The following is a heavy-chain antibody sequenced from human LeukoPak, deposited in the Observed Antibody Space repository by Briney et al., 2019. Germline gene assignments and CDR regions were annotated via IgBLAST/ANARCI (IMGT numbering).Heavy chain of an antibody. Sequence: PSETLSLTCTVSGGSISSSNYLWGWLRQPPGQGLEWIGCIYYSGSSYPNPSFKSRLTISVDTSKNQFSLRPSSVTAADTAMYYCARQGDSCSGGSCYARTIDYWGQGTLVTVSS. CDR2: IYYSGSS. CDR1: GGSISSSNYL. V-gene: IGHV4-39*01. CDR3: ARQGDSCSGGSCYARTIDY. J-gene: IGHJ4*02. D-gene: IGHD2-15*01.